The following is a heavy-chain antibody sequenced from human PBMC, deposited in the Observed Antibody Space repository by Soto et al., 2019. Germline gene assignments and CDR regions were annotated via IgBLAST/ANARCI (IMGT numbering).Heavy chain of an antibody. Sequence: QVQLVESGGGVVQPGRSLRLSCAASGFTFSSYAMHWVRQAPGKGLEWVAVISYDGNDRFYADSVKGRFTISRDNSMDALYLQMDSLRAEDTALYYCARVFGVVIVTYGIDVWGKGTTVTVSS. J-gene: IGHJ6*04. D-gene: IGHD3-3*01. CDR1: GFTFSSYA. V-gene: IGHV3-30-3*01. CDR3: ARVFGVVIVTYGIDV. CDR2: ISYDGNDR.